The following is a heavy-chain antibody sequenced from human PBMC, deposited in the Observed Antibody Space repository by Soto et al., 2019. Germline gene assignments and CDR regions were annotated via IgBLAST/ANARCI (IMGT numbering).Heavy chain of an antibody. CDR3: ARTPPFTVATEYFQH. J-gene: IGHJ1*01. V-gene: IGHV1-46*01. CDR2: INPSGGST. CDR1: GYSFTSYY. Sequence: ASVEVSCKASGYSFTSYYMHWVRHAPGQGLEWMGIINPSGGSTSYAQKFQGRVTMTRDTSTSTVYMELSSLRSEDTAVYYCARTPPFTVATEYFQHWGQGTLVTVSS. D-gene: IGHD3-16*01.